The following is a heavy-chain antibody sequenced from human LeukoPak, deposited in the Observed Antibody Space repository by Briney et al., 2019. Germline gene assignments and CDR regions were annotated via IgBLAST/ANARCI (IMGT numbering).Heavy chain of an antibody. CDR2: IIPTFGTA. CDR1: GGTFSSYA. J-gene: IGHJ4*02. D-gene: IGHD1-20*01. V-gene: IGHV1-69*13. CDR3: ARLDRITGTTALDY. Sequence: GASVKVSCKASGGTFSSYAISWVRQAPGQGLEWMGGIIPTFGTANYAQKFQGRVTVTADESTSTAYMELSSLRSEDTAVYYCARLDRITGTTALDYWGQGTLVTVSS.